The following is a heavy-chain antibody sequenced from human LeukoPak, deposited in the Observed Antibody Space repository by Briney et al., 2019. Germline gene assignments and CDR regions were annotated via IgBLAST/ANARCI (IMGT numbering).Heavy chain of an antibody. D-gene: IGHD4-17*01. J-gene: IGHJ5*02. CDR2: IYYSGST. Sequence: PSQTLSLTCTLSGGYIRSGDYYWSWIRQPPGKGLEWIGYIYYSGSTYYNPSLKSRFTISVDTSKNQLSLKLSSVTAADTAVYYCARDLHTPGDYGDCGSPPNWFDTWGQGTLVTVS. CDR3: ARDLHTPGDYGDCGSPPNWFDT. CDR1: GGYIRSGDYY. V-gene: IGHV4-30-4*08.